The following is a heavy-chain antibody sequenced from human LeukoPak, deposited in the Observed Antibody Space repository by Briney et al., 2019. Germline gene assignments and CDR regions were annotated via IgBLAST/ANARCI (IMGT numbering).Heavy chain of an antibody. J-gene: IGHJ4*02. V-gene: IGHV4-4*07. Sequence: SETLSLTCTVSDGSISSYYWSWIRQPAGKGLEWIGRIYTSGSTNYNPSLKSRVTMSVDTSKNQFSLKLSSVTAADTAVYYCARNHYYDFWSGYYADYYFDYWGQGTLVTVSS. CDR3: ARNHYYDFWSGYYADYYFDY. CDR2: IYTSGST. CDR1: DGSISSYY. D-gene: IGHD3-3*01.